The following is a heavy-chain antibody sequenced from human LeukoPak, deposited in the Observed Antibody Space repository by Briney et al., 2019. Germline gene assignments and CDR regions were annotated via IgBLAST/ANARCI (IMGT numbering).Heavy chain of an antibody. CDR3: ARTGGDCSSGLCYYAMDV. D-gene: IGHD2-21*02. Sequence: SETLSLTCTVSGGSISSSSYYWGWIRQPPGKGLEWIGYIYYSGSTYYNPSLRSRVTLSIDMSKNQFSLRLSSVTAADTAVYYCARTGGDCSSGLCYYAMDVWGQGTTVTVS. CDR2: IYYSGST. J-gene: IGHJ6*02. CDR1: GGSISSSSYY. V-gene: IGHV4-61*05.